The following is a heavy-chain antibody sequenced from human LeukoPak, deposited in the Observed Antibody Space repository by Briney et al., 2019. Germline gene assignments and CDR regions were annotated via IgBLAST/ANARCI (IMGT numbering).Heavy chain of an antibody. J-gene: IGHJ4*02. CDR1: GGSFSGYY. D-gene: IGHD6-13*01. CDR2: INHSGST. V-gene: IGHV4-34*01. Sequence: SETLSLTCAVYGGSFSGYYWSWIRQPPGKGLEWIGEINHSGSTNYNPSLKSRVTISVDTSKNQFSLKLSSVTAADTAVYYCARRLRLAAAGTFDCRGQGTLVTVSS. CDR3: ARRLRLAAAGTFDC.